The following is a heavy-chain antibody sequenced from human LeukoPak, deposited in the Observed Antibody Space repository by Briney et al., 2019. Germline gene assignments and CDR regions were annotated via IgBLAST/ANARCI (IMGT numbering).Heavy chain of an antibody. CDR3: AREGRDYVWGSYPQGGQRRDLQRHAFDI. D-gene: IGHD3-16*01. CDR2: IIPMFGTA. J-gene: IGHJ3*02. CDR1: GGTFSSYA. Sequence: SVKVSCKASGGTFSSYAISWVRQAPGQGLEWMGGIIPMFGTANYAQKFQGRVTITADESTSTAYMELSSLRSEDTAVYYCAREGRDYVWGSYPQGGQRRDLQRHAFDIWGQGTMVTVSS. V-gene: IGHV1-69*13.